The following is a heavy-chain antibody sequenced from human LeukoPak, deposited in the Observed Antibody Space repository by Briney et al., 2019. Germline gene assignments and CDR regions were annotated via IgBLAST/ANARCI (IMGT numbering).Heavy chain of an antibody. V-gene: IGHV3-23*01. J-gene: IGHJ4*02. CDR3: VSWGKGWSFDY. CDR2: ISVSGGST. D-gene: IGHD3-16*01. CDR1: RVTFSSYA. Sequence: GGSLRLSCAASRVTFSSYAMSWVRQAPGKGLESVSAISVSGGSTYYADSVKGRFTISRDNSKNTLYLQMNSLRAEDTAVYYCVSWGKGWSFDYWGQGTLVTVSS.